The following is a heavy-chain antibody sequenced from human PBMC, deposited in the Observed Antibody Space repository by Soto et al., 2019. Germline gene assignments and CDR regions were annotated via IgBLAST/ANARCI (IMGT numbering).Heavy chain of an antibody. J-gene: IGHJ4*02. Sequence: QVQLVQSGAEVQKPGSSVKVSCKASGGIFSTYAISWLRRAPGQGLEWMGGIIPIFGTPNDAQRFQGRVTITADESTSTAYMELSRLRSEDTAVYYCARDRDDYGSGNYYNRIDFWGQGTLVTVSS. V-gene: IGHV1-69*01. CDR2: IIPIFGTP. D-gene: IGHD3-10*01. CDR1: GGIFSTYA. CDR3: ARDRDDYGSGNYYNRIDF.